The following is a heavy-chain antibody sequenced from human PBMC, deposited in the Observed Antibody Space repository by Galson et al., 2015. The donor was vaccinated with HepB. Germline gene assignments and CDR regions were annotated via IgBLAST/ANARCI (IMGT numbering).Heavy chain of an antibody. Sequence: LRLSCAASGFTFSSYGMHWVRQAPGKGLEWVAVIWYDGSNKYYADSVKGRFTISRDNSKNTLYLQMNSLRAEDTAVYYCAKDLGRAYCGGDCYSFDYWGQGTLVTVSS. J-gene: IGHJ4*02. CDR3: AKDLGRAYCGGDCYSFDY. V-gene: IGHV3-33*06. D-gene: IGHD2-21*02. CDR1: GFTFSSYG. CDR2: IWYDGSNK.